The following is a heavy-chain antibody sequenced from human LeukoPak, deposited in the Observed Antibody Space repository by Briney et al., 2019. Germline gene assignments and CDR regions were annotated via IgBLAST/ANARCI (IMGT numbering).Heavy chain of an antibody. Sequence: ASVKVSCKASGYIFSNYGISWARQAPGQGLEWMGWISDHNGNPNYAQKFEGRVTMTTDASTSTAYMELTRLTSEDTAVYYCARDSLLGAPYTDYWGQGTLVTVSS. V-gene: IGHV1-18*01. CDR1: GYIFSNYG. CDR3: ARDSLLGAPYTDY. J-gene: IGHJ4*02. D-gene: IGHD3-3*02. CDR2: ISDHNGNP.